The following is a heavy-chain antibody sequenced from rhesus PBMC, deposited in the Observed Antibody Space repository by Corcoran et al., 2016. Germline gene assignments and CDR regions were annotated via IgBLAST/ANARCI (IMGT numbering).Heavy chain of an antibody. J-gene: IGHJ4*01. V-gene: IGHV4S6*01. CDR1: GASISSNS. CDR3: ARDWDSSWFFDC. Sequence: QVQLQESGPGLVKPSETLPLTCAVSGASISSNSWSWIRSPPGKGLEWIGRIYGSGGSTDYNPSLKSRVTISIDTSKNQFSLKLSSVTAADTAVYYCARDWDSSWFFDCWGQGVLVTVSS. D-gene: IGHD6-13*01. CDR2: IYGSGGST.